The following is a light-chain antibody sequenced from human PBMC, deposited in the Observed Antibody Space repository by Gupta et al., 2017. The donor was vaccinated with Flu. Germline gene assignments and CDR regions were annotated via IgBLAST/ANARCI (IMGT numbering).Light chain of an antibody. CDR1: QSISSY. Sequence: DIQMTQSPSSLSASVGDRVTITCRTSQSISSYLNWYQQKPGKAPKLLIYAASSLQSGVPSRFSGSGSGTDFTLTISSLQPEDFAIYYCQQSHSTPAYTFGQGTKLEIK. J-gene: IGKJ2*01. CDR3: QQSHSTPAYT. V-gene: IGKV1-39*01. CDR2: AAS.